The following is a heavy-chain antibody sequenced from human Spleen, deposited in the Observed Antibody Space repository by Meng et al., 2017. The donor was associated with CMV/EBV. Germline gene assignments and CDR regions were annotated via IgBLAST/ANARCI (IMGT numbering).Heavy chain of an antibody. J-gene: IGHJ4*02. D-gene: IGHD3-10*01. V-gene: IGHV3-53*01. CDR2: VSSSGNT. CDR3: ATGHFDY. CDR1: GFVVSGDF. Sequence: SLGLSCAAAGFVVSGDFMSWVRQAPGKGLGWVSVVSSSGNTYYADSVKGRFTMSRDTSKNSLYLQMNSLRAEDTAVYYCATGHFDYWGQGTLVTVSS.